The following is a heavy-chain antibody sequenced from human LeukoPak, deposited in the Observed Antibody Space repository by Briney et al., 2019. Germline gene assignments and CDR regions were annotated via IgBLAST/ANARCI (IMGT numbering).Heavy chain of an antibody. Sequence: QSGGSLRLSCAASGFTFSTYWMSWVRQAPGKGLEWVANIKQDGSEQYYVDSVKGRFTISRDNAKNTLYLQMNSLRAEDTAVYYCARCSGSYCYYYGMDVWGQGTTVTVSS. V-gene: IGHV3-7*01. CDR2: IKQDGSEQ. J-gene: IGHJ6*02. CDR1: GFTFSTYW. CDR3: ARCSGSYCYYYGMDV. D-gene: IGHD3-10*02.